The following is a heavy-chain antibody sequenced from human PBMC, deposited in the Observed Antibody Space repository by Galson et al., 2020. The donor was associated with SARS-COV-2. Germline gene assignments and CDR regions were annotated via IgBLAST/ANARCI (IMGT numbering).Heavy chain of an antibody. D-gene: IGHD6-19*01. CDR1: GGSISSGGYY. J-gene: IGHJ5*02. Sequence: SETLSLTCTVSGGSISSGGYYWSWIRQHPGKGLEWIGYIYYSGNTYYNPSLKSRVTISVDTSKNQFSLKLSSVTAADTAVYYCARGGYSSGWWRFDPWGQGTLVTVSS. CDR3: ARGGYSSGWWRFDP. V-gene: IGHV4-31*03. CDR2: IYYSGNT.